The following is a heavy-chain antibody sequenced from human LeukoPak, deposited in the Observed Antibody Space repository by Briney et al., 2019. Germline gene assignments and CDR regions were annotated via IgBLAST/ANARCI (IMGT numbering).Heavy chain of an antibody. D-gene: IGHD5-18*01. J-gene: IGHJ6*02. CDR3: AKAARMYYYYGMDV. Sequence: GASVKVSCKASGYTFTGYYMHWVRQAPGQGLEWMGRINPNSGGTNYAQKFQGRVTMTRDTSISTAYMELSRLRAEDTAVYYCAKAARMYYYYGMDVWGQGTTVTVSS. CDR2: INPNSGGT. V-gene: IGHV1-2*06. CDR1: GYTFTGYY.